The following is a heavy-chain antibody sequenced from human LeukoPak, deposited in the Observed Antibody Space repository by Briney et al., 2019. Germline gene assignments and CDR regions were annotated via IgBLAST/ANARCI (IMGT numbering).Heavy chain of an antibody. J-gene: IGHJ3*02. CDR3: ARDSNWAFDI. V-gene: IGHV3-48*02. CDR1: GFIFSTYS. D-gene: IGHD2-2*01. Sequence: PGGSLRLSCAASGFIFSTYSMNWVRQAPGKGLEWVSYISASSSIIYYADSVKGRFTISRDNAKNSLYTQMTSLRDEDTAVYYCARDSNWAFDIWGQGTMVTVSS. CDR2: ISASSSII.